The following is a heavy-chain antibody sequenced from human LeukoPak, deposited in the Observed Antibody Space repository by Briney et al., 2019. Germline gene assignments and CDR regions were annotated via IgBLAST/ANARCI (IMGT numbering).Heavy chain of an antibody. Sequence: GGSLRLSCAASGFTFSSYGMHWVRQAPGKGLEWVAFIRYDGSNKYYADSVKGRFTISRDNSKNTLYLQMSSLRAEDTAVYYCAKSGIVVVPAAMPGKLLNYYYYYYMDVWGKGTTVTISS. J-gene: IGHJ6*03. CDR2: IRYDGSNK. D-gene: IGHD2-2*01. V-gene: IGHV3-30*02. CDR1: GFTFSSYG. CDR3: AKSGIVVVPAAMPGKLLNYYYYYYMDV.